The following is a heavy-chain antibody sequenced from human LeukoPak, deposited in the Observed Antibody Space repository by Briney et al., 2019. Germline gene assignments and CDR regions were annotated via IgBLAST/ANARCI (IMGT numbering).Heavy chain of an antibody. CDR2: IYPGDSDT. D-gene: IGHD5-12*01. J-gene: IGHJ3*02. V-gene: IGHV5-51*01. CDR1: GYSFTSYW. Sequence: PGESLKISCKGSGYSFTSYWIGWVRQMPGKGLEWMGIIYPGDSDTRYSPSFQGQVTISADKSISTAYLRWSSLKASDTAMYYCARQKSLSGYDYDAFDIWGQGTMVTVSS. CDR3: ARQKSLSGYDYDAFDI.